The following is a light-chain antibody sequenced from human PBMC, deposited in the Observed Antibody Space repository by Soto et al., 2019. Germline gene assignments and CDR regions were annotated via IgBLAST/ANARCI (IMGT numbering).Light chain of an antibody. CDR3: QQYGGSPGVS. V-gene: IGKV3-20*01. CDR2: GAS. CDR1: QSVSDNY. Sequence: EIVLTQTPGALSLSPGERATLSCRARQSVSDNYLAWYQQKPGQAPRLLIYGASIRATGIPDRLSGSGSGADFTLTISRLEAEDFAVYYCQQYGGSPGVSFGGGTKVEIK. J-gene: IGKJ4*01.